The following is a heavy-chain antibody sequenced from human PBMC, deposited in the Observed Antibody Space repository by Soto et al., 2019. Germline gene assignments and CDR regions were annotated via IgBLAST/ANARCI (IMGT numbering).Heavy chain of an antibody. CDR1: GFTFSRYG. V-gene: IGHV3-33*01. CDR3: ARDRVQYCSSSTCLNYFDF. Sequence: LRLSCAASGFTFSRYGMHWVRQAPDKGLEWVAVIWYDGNVKYYAGSVKGRFTISKDTSKNTLFLQMNSLRADDTAVYYCARDRVQYCSSSTCLNYFDFWGQGTLVTVSS. D-gene: IGHD2-2*01. CDR2: IWYDGNVK. J-gene: IGHJ4*02.